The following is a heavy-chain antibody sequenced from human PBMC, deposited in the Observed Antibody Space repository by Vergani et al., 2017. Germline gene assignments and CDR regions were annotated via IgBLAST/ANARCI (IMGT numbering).Heavy chain of an antibody. J-gene: IGHJ4*02. CDR3: AISFYCTSTSCPTKDY. CDR2: ISSSSSYI. D-gene: IGHD2-2*01. Sequence: VQLVESGGGVVQPGRSLRLSCAASGFTLSSYGMHWVRQAPGKGLEWVSSISSSSSYIYYADSVKGRFTISRDNAKNSLYLQMDSLRAEDTAVYYCAISFYCTSTSCPTKDYWGQGTLVTVSS. V-gene: IGHV3-21*01. CDR1: GFTLSSYG.